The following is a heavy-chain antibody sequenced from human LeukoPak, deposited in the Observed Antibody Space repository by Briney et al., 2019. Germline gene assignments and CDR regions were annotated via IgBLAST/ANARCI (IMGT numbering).Heavy chain of an antibody. CDR1: GGSFSDYY. J-gene: IGHJ4*02. V-gene: IGHV4-34*01. CDR2: INHSGGT. D-gene: IGHD5-12*01. CDR3: ARLRGYSGYVSY. Sequence: SETLSLTCAVYGGSFSDYYWSWIRQPPGKGLEWIGEINHSGGTNYNPSLKSRVTISVDTSKNQFSLKLSSVTAADTAVYYCARLRGYSGYVSYWGQGTLVTVSS.